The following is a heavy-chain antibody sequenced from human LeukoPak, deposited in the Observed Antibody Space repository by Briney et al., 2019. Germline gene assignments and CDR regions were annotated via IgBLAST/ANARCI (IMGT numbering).Heavy chain of an antibody. CDR2: IRSNSDGGTI. J-gene: IGHJ5*02. CDR3: ATDFYDST. Sequence: GGSLRLSCATSGFTFSNAWMNWVRQAPGKGLEWVGRIRSNSDGGTIDCAAPVKGRFTLSRDDSKTTLYLQMNSLQTEDTAAYYCATDFYDSTWGQGTLVTVSS. D-gene: IGHD3-22*01. CDR1: GFTFSNAW. V-gene: IGHV3-15*07.